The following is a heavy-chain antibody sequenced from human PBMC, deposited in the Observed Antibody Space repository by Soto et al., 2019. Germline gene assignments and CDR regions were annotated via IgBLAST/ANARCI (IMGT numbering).Heavy chain of an antibody. Sequence: LSLTCAVYGGSFSGNYWSWIRQPPGKGLEWIGEINHSGSTNYNPSLKSRVTISVDTSKNQFSLKLSSVTAADTAVYYCARVAYYYDSSGYYYWGQGTLVTVSS. D-gene: IGHD3-22*01. CDR3: ARVAYYYDSSGYYY. V-gene: IGHV4-34*01. CDR1: GGSFSGNY. J-gene: IGHJ4*02. CDR2: INHSGST.